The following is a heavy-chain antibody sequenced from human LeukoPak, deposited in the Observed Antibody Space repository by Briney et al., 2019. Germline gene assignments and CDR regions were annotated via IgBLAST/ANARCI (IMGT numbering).Heavy chain of an antibody. Sequence: GGSLRLSCAASGFTFSDYYMSWIRQSPGKGLEWVSYIFSNGRTIYYADSVKGRFTMSRDNAKSSLYLQMNSLRAEDTAVYYCAELGITMIGGVWGKGTTVTISS. CDR2: IFSNGRTI. D-gene: IGHD3-10*02. J-gene: IGHJ6*04. CDR3: AELGITMIGGV. V-gene: IGHV3-11*04. CDR1: GFTFSDYY.